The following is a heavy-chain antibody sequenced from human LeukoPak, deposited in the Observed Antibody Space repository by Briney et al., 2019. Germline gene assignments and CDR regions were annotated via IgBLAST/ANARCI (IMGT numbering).Heavy chain of an antibody. Sequence: GVSLTLSCAPSGFTFSSYAMNWAPQAPGKGLEWVSYISSTSSTTQYADSVKGRFTISRDNAKTSLYLQMNSLRDEDTAVYYCARPWGYSYGYSDYWGQGTLVTVSS. J-gene: IGHJ4*02. D-gene: IGHD5-18*01. CDR1: GFTFSSYA. CDR3: ARPWGYSYGYSDY. V-gene: IGHV3-48*02. CDR2: ISSTSSTT.